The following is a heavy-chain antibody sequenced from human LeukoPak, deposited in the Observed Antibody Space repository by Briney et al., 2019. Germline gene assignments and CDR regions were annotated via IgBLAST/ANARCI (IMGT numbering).Heavy chain of an antibody. CDR3: ARVVVGATRSWVYFDY. CDR2: INPNSGGT. CDR1: GYTFTGYY. J-gene: IGHJ4*02. Sequence: VASVKVSCKASGYTFTGYYMHWVRQAPGQGLEWMGWINPNSGGTNYAQKFQGRVTMTRDTSISTAYMELSRLRSDDTAVYYCARVVVGATRSWVYFDYWGQGTLVTVSS. V-gene: IGHV1-2*02. D-gene: IGHD1-26*01.